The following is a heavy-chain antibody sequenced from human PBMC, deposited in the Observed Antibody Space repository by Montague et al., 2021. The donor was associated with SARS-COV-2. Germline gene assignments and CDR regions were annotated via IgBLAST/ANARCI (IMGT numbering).Heavy chain of an antibody. J-gene: IGHJ4*02. Sequence: RIDYSGNTYYSPSLKSRLTISVDTSKNQFSLKLNSVTAADTALYYCARREYSYGWGDWGQGTLVTVSS. V-gene: IGHV4-39*01. D-gene: IGHD5-18*01. CDR3: ARREYSYGWGD. CDR2: IDYSGNT.